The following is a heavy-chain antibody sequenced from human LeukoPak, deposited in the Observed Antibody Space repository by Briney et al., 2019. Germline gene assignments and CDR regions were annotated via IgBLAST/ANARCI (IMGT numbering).Heavy chain of an antibody. V-gene: IGHV1-46*01. J-gene: IGHJ4*02. CDR1: GYTFTSYY. Sequence: APLKVSCKASGYTFTSYYMHWVRQAPGQGLEWMRIINPSGGDTSYAQTFQGRLTMTRDTSTNTVYMELTSLRSEDTAVYYCAREVMDNLRFDYWGQGTLVTVSS. D-gene: IGHD1-14*01. CDR2: INPSGGDT. CDR3: AREVMDNLRFDY.